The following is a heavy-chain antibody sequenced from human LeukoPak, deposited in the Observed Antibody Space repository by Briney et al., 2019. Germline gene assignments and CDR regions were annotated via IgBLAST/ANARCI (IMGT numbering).Heavy chain of an antibody. V-gene: IGHV4-34*01. J-gene: IGHJ3*02. CDR1: GGSFSGYY. Sequence: SETLSLTCAVYGGSFSGYYWSWIRQPPGKGLEWVGEINHSGSTNYNPSLKSRVTISVDTSKNQFSLKLSSVTAADTAVYYCAAREYYYDSSGYYQDAFDIWGQGTMVTVSS. CDR2: INHSGST. CDR3: AAREYYYDSSGYYQDAFDI. D-gene: IGHD3-22*01.